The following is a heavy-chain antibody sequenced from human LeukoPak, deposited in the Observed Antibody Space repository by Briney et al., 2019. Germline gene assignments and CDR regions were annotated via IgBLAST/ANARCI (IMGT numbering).Heavy chain of an antibody. V-gene: IGHV4-39*01. J-gene: IGHJ4*02. CDR3: ARQVTVGSFFDY. Sequence: SETLPLTCTVSGGSISSSSYYWGWIRQPPGKGLEWIGGIYYSGSTYYNPSLKSRVTISVDTSKNQFSLKLSSVTAADTAVYYCARQVTVGSFFDYWGQGTLVTVSS. D-gene: IGHD2-21*02. CDR2: IYYSGST. CDR1: GGSISSSSYY.